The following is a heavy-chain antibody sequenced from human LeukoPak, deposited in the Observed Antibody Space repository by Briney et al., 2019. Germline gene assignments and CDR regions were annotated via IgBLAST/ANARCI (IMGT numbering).Heavy chain of an antibody. Sequence: SETLSLTCTVSGGSISPYYWSWIRQPPGKGLEWLGYIYYSGNTEYKPSLKSRVAMSVDTSKNQFSLRLSSVTAADSAVYYCARSTGSTMFIDYWGQGTLVTVSS. CDR3: ARSTGSTMFIDY. D-gene: IGHD3-3*01. CDR1: GGSISPYY. V-gene: IGHV4-59*01. CDR2: IYYSGNT. J-gene: IGHJ4*02.